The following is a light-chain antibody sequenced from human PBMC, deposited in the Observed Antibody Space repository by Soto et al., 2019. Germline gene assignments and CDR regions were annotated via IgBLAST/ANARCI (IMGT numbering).Light chain of an antibody. Sequence: EIVWTPSPGTLSLSPVEGATLSCMASQSFSSAHLSWYQQKPGQAPRLLIYGASTRATGIPDRFIGSGSGTDFTLIITKLEPEDFAVYYCQQYGSSPSINCGQGKRRVIK. J-gene: IGKJ5*01. V-gene: IGKV3-20*01. CDR1: QSFSSAH. CDR2: GAS. CDR3: QQYGSSPSIN.